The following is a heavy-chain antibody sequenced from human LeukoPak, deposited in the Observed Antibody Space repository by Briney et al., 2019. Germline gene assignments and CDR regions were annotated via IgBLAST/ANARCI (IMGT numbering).Heavy chain of an antibody. J-gene: IGHJ4*02. CDR2: IIPNLGTT. V-gene: IGHV1-69*11. Sequence: SVKVSCKASGGTFSRYAITWVRQAPGQGLEWMGRIIPNLGTTYYAQKFQGRITITTDESSSTAYMELSSLRSEDTAVYYCARSGVGSGSYVDYWGQGTLVTVSS. CDR3: ARSGVGSGSYVDY. CDR1: GGTFSRYA. D-gene: IGHD3-10*01.